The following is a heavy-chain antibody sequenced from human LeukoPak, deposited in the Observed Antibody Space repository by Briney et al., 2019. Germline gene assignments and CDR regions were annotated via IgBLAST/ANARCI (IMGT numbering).Heavy chain of an antibody. Sequence: SETLSLTCAASGYSISSGYYWGWIRQPPGKGLEWIGSVYHSGSTYYNPSLKSRVTISVDTSKNQFSLKLSSVTAADTVVYYCARQRTSDAFDIWGQGTMVTVSS. J-gene: IGHJ3*02. CDR1: GYSISSGYY. V-gene: IGHV4-38-2*01. CDR3: ARQRTSDAFDI. CDR2: VYHSGST. D-gene: IGHD2-2*01.